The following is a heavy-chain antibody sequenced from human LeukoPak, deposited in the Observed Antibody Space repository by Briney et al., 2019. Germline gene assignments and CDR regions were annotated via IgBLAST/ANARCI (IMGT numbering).Heavy chain of an antibody. CDR3: ASPDLTNDDIVVVPAGFDAFDI. J-gene: IGHJ3*02. Sequence: PGGSLRLSCAASGFTFSDYYMSWIRQAPGKGLEWVSYISSSGSTIYYADSVKGRFTISRDNAKNSLYLQMNSLRAEDTAVYYCASPDLTNDDIVVVPAGFDAFDIWGQGTMVTVSS. D-gene: IGHD2-2*01. CDR1: GFTFSDYY. CDR2: ISSSGSTI. V-gene: IGHV3-11*01.